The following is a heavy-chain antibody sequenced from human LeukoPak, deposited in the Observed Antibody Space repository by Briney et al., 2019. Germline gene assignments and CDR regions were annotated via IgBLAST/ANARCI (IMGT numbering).Heavy chain of an antibody. J-gene: IGHJ3*02. Sequence: ASVKVSCKASGYTFTSYDINWVRQAPGQGLEWMGIINPSGGSTSYAQKFQGRVTMTRDTSTSTVYMELSSLRSEDTAVYYCARGTPYYDSSGYYFDAFDIWGQGTMVTVSS. V-gene: IGHV1-46*01. CDR1: GYTFTSYD. CDR2: INPSGGST. D-gene: IGHD3-22*01. CDR3: ARGTPYYDSSGYYFDAFDI.